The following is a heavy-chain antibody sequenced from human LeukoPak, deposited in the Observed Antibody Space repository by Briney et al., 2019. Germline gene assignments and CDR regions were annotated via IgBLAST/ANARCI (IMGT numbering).Heavy chain of an antibody. J-gene: IGHJ5*02. V-gene: IGHV1-69*06. D-gene: IGHD5-12*01. CDR3: ARVPAGVATIYGWFDP. CDR1: GGTFSSYA. Sequence: GASVKVSCKASGGTFSSYAISWVRQAPGQGLEWMGGIIPIFGTANYAQKFQGRVTITADKSTSTAYMELSSLRSEDTAVYYCARVPAGVATIYGWFDPWGQGTLVTVSS. CDR2: IIPIFGTA.